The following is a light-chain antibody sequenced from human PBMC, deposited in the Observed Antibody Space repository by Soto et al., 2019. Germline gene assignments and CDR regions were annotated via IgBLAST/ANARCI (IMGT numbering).Light chain of an antibody. V-gene: IGLV1-40*01. J-gene: IGLJ2*01. CDR1: SSNIGAGYD. CDR2: GNS. Sequence: QSVLTQPPSVSGAPGQRVTISCTGSSSNIGAGYDVHWYQQLPGTAPKLLIYGNSNRPSGVPDRFSGSKSGTSASLAITGLQAEDEADYYRQSYDSSLSGYVVFGGGTSSPS. CDR3: QSYDSSLSGYVV.